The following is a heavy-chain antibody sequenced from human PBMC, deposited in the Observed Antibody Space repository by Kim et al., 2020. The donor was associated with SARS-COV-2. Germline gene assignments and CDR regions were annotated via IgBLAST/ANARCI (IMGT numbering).Heavy chain of an antibody. Sequence: GGSLRLSCAASGFTFRNSWMSWVRQSPGKGLEWVASLQQDGSEKKYVDSVNGRFTLSRDNAKNSLYLAMSGLRAVDTAVFDCARGRGMDVWGQGNTVTVSS. CDR1: GFTFRNSW. J-gene: IGHJ6*01. CDR3: ARGRGMDV. CDR2: LQQDGSEK. V-gene: IGHV3-7*01.